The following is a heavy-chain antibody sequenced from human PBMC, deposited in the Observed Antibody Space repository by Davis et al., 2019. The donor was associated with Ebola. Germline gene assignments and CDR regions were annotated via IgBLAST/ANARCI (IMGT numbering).Heavy chain of an antibody. Sequence: ASVKVSCNASGYTFTSYGISWVRQAPGQGLEWMGWISAYNGNTNYAQKLQGRVTMTTDTSTSTAYMELRSLRSDDTAVYYCARADYYDSMYYYYGMDVWGQGTTVTVSS. D-gene: IGHD3-22*01. CDR3: ARADYYDSMYYYYGMDV. J-gene: IGHJ6*02. V-gene: IGHV1-18*01. CDR1: GYTFTSYG. CDR2: ISAYNGNT.